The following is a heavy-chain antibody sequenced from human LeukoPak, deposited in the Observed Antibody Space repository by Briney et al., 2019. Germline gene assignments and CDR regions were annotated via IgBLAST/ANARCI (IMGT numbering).Heavy chain of an antibody. CDR3: TTSLSGYDYYDY. J-gene: IGHJ4*02. CDR2: IKSKTDGGTT. CDR1: GFTFSNAW. Sequence: GGSLRLSCAASGFTFSNAWMSWVRQAPGKGLEWVGRIKSKTDGGTTDYAAPVKGRFTISRDDSKNTLYLQMNSLKTEDTAVYYCTTSLSGYDYYDYWGQGTLVTVPS. V-gene: IGHV3-15*01. D-gene: IGHD5-12*01.